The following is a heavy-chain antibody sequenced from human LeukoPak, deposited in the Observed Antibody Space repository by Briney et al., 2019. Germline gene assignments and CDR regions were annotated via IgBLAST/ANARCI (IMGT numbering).Heavy chain of an antibody. V-gene: IGHV4-59*08. Sequence: SETLSLTCTVSGGSMIDYYWTWIRQPPGKGLEWIGYIYHSGTTTYNPSLESRVTISVDTSKNQFALKLRSMTAADTAIYYCVRHGLPDWNYDFWGPGTLVTVSS. CDR1: GGSMIDYY. CDR3: VRHGLPDWNYDF. CDR2: IYHSGTT. J-gene: IGHJ4*02. D-gene: IGHD1-7*01.